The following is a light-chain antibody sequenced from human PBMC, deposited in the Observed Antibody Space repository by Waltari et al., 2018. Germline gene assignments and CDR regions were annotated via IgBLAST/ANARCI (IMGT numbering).Light chain of an antibody. V-gene: IGKV4-1*01. CDR3: QQYYSTPRT. J-gene: IGKJ1*01. CDR2: WAS. CDR1: KNILNSSNNKNY. Sequence: DIVMTQSPDSLAVSLAERATINCRSSKNILNSSNNKNYLSWYQPKPGQPPKLLIYWASTRESGVPDRFNGSGSGTDFTLTISSLQAEDVAVYYCQQYYSTPRTFGQGTRVEIK.